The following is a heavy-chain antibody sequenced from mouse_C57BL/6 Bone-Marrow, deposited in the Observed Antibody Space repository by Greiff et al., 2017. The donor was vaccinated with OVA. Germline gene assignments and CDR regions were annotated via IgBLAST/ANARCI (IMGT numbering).Heavy chain of an antibody. CDR2: IHPSDSDT. D-gene: IGHD2-2*01. CDR1: GYTFTSYW. CDR3: ATMVTTTEFAY. V-gene: IGHV1-74*01. J-gene: IGHJ3*01. Sequence: QVQLQQPGAELVKPGASVKVSCKASGYTFTSYWMHWVKQRPGQGLEWIGRIHPSDSDTNYNQKFKGKATLTVDKSSSKAYMQLSSLTSEDSAVYYCATMVTTTEFAYWGQGTLVTVSA.